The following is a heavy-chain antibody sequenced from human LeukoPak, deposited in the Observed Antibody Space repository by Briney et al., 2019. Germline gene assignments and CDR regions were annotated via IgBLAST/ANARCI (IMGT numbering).Heavy chain of an antibody. D-gene: IGHD3-22*01. J-gene: IGHJ4*02. CDR3: ARGYYDSSGYYSSFDY. V-gene: IGHV3-30*04. CDR1: GFTFSSYA. Sequence: PGRSLRLSCAASGFTFSSYAVHWVRQAPGKGLEWVAVISYDGSNKYYADSVKGRFTISRDNSKNTLYLQMNSLRAEDTAVYYCARGYYDSSGYYSSFDYWGQGTLVTVSS. CDR2: ISYDGSNK.